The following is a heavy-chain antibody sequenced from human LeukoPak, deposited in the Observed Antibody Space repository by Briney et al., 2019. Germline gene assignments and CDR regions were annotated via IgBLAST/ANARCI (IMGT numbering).Heavy chain of an antibody. D-gene: IGHD6-25*01. J-gene: IGHJ4*02. CDR3: SANFDF. V-gene: IGHV3-33*01. CDR2: IWYDGSNQ. Sequence: VRQAPGKGLEWVAVIWYDGSNQYYADSVKGRFTISRDNSKNTLYLQMNSLRAEDTAVYYCSANFDFWGQGTLVTVSS.